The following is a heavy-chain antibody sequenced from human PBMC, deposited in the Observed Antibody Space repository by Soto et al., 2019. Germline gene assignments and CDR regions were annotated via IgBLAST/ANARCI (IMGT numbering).Heavy chain of an antibody. CDR3: ARGGLEPFDY. J-gene: IGHJ4*02. CDR2: INDYGTTI. Sequence: EVQLVESGGGLVQPGGSLRLSCAASGFNLGSYWMHWVRQAPGKGLVWVSRINDYGTTINYAESVEGRFTISRDDAKSEVYLQMSNLRAEDTAVYCCARGGLEPFDYWGQGALVTVSS. V-gene: IGHV3-74*01. D-gene: IGHD1-1*01. CDR1: GFNLGSYW.